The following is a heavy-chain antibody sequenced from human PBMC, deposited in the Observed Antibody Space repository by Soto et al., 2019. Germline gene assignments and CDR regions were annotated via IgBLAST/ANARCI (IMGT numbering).Heavy chain of an antibody. Sequence: QVQLQQWGAGLLKPSETLSLTCAVYGGPFGAYYWSWIRQLPGKGLEWIGEINHSGNTNYNPSLKSRVTISADTSKNQCSLRVSSVTAADTAVYYCTRWRWTWGLNDWGQGTLVPVSS. J-gene: IGHJ4*02. D-gene: IGHD7-27*01. CDR3: TRWRWTWGLND. CDR2: INHSGNT. V-gene: IGHV4-34*01. CDR1: GGPFGAYY.